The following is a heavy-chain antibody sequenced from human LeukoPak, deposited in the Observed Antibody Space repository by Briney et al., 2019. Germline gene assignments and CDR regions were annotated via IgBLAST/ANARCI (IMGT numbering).Heavy chain of an antibody. CDR3: ARHSGYRSGSICYSEGHYYYMDV. CDR1: GSLFTNSW. J-gene: IGHJ6*03. V-gene: IGHV5-51*01. D-gene: IGHD2-15*01. CDR2: IYPGDSDT. Sequence: GESLKISCRGSGSLFTNSWIGWVRQMPGKGPEWMGIIYPGDSDTRYSPSFEGQVTISADKSISTAYLQWSSLKASDTAMYYCARHSGYRSGSICYSEGHYYYMDVWGKGTTVTVSS.